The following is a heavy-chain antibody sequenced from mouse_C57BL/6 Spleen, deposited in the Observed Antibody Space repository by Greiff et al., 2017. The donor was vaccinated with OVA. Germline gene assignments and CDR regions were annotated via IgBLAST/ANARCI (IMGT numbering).Heavy chain of an antibody. CDR3: ARPYGSSSYYAMDY. J-gene: IGHJ4*01. CDR2: IYPGSGST. CDR1: GYTFTSYW. V-gene: IGHV1-55*01. D-gene: IGHD1-1*01. Sequence: VQLQQPGAELVKPGASVKMSCKASGYTFTSYWITWVKQRPGQGLEWIGDIYPGSGSTNYNEKFKSKATLTVDTSSSTAYMQLSSLTSEDSAVYYCARPYGSSSYYAMDYWGQGTSVTVSS.